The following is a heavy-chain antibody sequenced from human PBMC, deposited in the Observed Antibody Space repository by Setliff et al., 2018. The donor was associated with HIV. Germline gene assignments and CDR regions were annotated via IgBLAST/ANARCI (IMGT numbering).Heavy chain of an antibody. CDR2: IKQDGSNK. CDR1: GFTFSSYC. CDR3: AREPGSYHFDY. Sequence: GGSLRLSCAASGFTFSSYCMSWVRQSPGKGLEWVANIKQDGSNKYYADSVKGRFTISRDNSKNTLYLQMNSLRAEDTAVYYCAREPGSYHFDYWGQGTQVTVSS. D-gene: IGHD1-26*01. V-gene: IGHV3-7*01. J-gene: IGHJ4*02.